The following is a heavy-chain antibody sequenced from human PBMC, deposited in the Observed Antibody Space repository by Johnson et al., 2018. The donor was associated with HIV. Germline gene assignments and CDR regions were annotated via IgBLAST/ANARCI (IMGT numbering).Heavy chain of an antibody. J-gene: IGHJ3*02. D-gene: IGHD2-15*01. CDR2: IIGSGGNT. V-gene: IGHV3-23*04. CDR1: GFTFSSYA. CDR3: ARDRLGAARPNAFDI. Sequence: VLLVESGGGLVQPGGSLSLSCTASGFTFSSYAMSWVRQAPGKGLEWVSTIIGSGGNTYYAESVKGRLTISRDNSKNTLYLQMGSLRAEDTAVYYCARDRLGAARPNAFDIWGQGTMVTVSS.